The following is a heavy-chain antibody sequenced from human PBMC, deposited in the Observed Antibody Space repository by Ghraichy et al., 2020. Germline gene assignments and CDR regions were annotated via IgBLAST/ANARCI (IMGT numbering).Heavy chain of an antibody. V-gene: IGHV3-20*04. CDR3: ARDLGYYGSGSYYDY. D-gene: IGHD3-10*01. CDR2: INWNGGST. CDR1: GFTFDDYG. Sequence: GESLNISCAASGFTFDDYGMSWVRQAPGKGLEWVSGINWNGGSTGYADSVKGRFTISRDNAKNSLYLQMNSLRAEDTALYYCARDLGYYGSGSYYDYWGQGTLVTVSS. J-gene: IGHJ4*02.